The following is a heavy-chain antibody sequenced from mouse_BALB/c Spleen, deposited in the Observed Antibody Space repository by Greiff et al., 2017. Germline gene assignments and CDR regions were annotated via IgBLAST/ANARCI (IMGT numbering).Heavy chain of an antibody. CDR1: GFTFTDYY. D-gene: IGHD4-1*01. Sequence: EVQLMESGGGLVQPGGSLRLSCATSGFTFTDYYMSWVRQPPGKALEWLGFIRNKANGYTTEYSASVKGRFTISRDNSQSILYLQMNTLRAEDSATYYCARAPNWDPYYFDYWGQGTTLTVSS. CDR2: IRNKANGYTT. CDR3: ARAPNWDPYYFDY. J-gene: IGHJ2*01. V-gene: IGHV7-3*02.